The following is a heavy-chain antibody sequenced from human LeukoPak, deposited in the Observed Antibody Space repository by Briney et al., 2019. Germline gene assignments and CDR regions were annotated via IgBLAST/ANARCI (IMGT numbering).Heavy chain of an antibody. Sequence: GGSLRLSCAASGFTFSSFAMNWVREAPGKGLEWVSAISGSGGGGNTYYADSVKGRFTISRDDSKNTLYLQMNGLTAADTAIYYCAKAGSPTATRGNWFDPWGQGILVTVSS. D-gene: IGHD2-2*01. CDR1: GFTFSSFA. V-gene: IGHV3-23*01. CDR3: AKAGSPTATRGNWFDP. CDR2: ISGSGGGGNT. J-gene: IGHJ5*02.